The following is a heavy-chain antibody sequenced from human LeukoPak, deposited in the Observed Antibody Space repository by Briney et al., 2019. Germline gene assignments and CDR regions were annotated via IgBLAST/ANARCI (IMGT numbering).Heavy chain of an antibody. CDR3: ARHSGMTTVTAYLDC. Sequence: PSETLSLTCTVSGGSISSSSYYWRWIRQPPGKGLEWIGSIYYSGDTYYNPSLKSRVTISVDTSKNQFSLKLSSVTAADTAVYYCARHSGMTTVTAYLDCWGQGTLVTVSS. J-gene: IGHJ4*02. CDR2: IYYSGDT. D-gene: IGHD4-17*01. V-gene: IGHV4-39*01. CDR1: GGSISSSSYY.